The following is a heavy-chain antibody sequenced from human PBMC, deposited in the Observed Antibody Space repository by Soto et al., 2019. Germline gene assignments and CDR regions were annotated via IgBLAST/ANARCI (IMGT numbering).Heavy chain of an antibody. J-gene: IGHJ5*02. Sequence: SETLSLTYTVFGGSIINYYWRWIRQPPGKGLEWIGYIYYTGRTYYNPSLKSRVSISVDTSKNQFSLNLNSVTAADTAVYYCARSIDPWGQGTLVSVSS. CDR2: IYYTGRT. CDR3: ARSIDP. V-gene: IGHV4-59*12. CDR1: GGSIINYY.